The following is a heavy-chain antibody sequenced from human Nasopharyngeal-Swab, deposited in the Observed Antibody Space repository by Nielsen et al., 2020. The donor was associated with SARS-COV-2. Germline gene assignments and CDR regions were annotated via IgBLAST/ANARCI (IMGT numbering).Heavy chain of an antibody. J-gene: IGHJ5*02. Sequence: VKVSCKASGYSFTNYGVNWVRQAPGQGLEWMGWINTKTGNPTYAQGFTGRFVFSLDTSVTTAYLQISSLEAEDTAVYYCARDGTHCSGGTCFDNWGQGTLVTVSS. CDR1: GYSFTNYG. D-gene: IGHD2-15*01. CDR2: INTKTGNP. CDR3: ARDGTHCSGGTCFDN. V-gene: IGHV7-4-1*02.